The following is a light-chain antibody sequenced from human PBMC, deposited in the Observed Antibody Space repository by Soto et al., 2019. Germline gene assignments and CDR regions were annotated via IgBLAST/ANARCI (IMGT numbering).Light chain of an antibody. CDR2: EVS. J-gene: IGLJ2*01. V-gene: IGLV1-51*01. Sequence: QSVMTQPPSVSAAPGQKVTISCSGSSSNIGGNSVSWYQQLPGTAPKLLIYEVSERPSGVSNRFSGSKSGNTASLVISGLQAEDEADYYCSSYRTGSRVFGGGTKLTVL. CDR1: SSNIGGNS. CDR3: SSYRTGSRV.